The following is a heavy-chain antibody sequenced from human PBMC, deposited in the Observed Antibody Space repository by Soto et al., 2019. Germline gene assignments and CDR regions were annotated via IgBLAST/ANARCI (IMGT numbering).Heavy chain of an antibody. J-gene: IGHJ4*02. CDR3: AXDRFGIVGPVXY. CDR1: GLIFSDYA. D-gene: IGHD1-26*01. CDR2: ISGSGDKT. V-gene: IGHV3-23*01. Sequence: GGSLXLSCAASGLIFSDYAMSWVRQAPGKGLECVACISGSGDKTFYADSVKGRFTISRDNSKNTVSLHMNSLRVDDTAVYFCAXDRFGIVGPVXYWGPGTLVXVSS.